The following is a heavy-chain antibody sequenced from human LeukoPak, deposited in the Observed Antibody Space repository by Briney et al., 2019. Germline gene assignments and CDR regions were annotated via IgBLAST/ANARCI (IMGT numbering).Heavy chain of an antibody. D-gene: IGHD3/OR15-3a*01. V-gene: IGHV3-48*01. J-gene: IGHJ4*02. CDR3: ARLSPRGPFDY. CDR1: GFTFSSYS. Sequence: GGSLRLSCAASGFTFSSYSTNWVRQAPGKGLEWVSYISSSSSTIYYADSVKGRFTISRDNAKNSLYLQMNSLRAEDTAVYYCARLSPRGPFDYWGQGTLVTVSS. CDR2: ISSSSSTI.